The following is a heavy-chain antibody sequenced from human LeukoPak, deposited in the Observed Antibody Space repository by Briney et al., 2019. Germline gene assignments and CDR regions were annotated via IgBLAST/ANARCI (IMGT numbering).Heavy chain of an antibody. CDR2: TGGSGDST. J-gene: IGHJ5*02. V-gene: IGHV3-23*01. CDR3: VRDLT. Sequence: GGSLRLTCAASGFTFSNYQMNWVRQAPGKGLEWVSGTGGSGDSTYYADAVKGRFTISRDNSKNTLYLQMNSLRAEDTAVYYCVRDLTWGQGTLVTVSS. CDR1: GFTFSNYQ.